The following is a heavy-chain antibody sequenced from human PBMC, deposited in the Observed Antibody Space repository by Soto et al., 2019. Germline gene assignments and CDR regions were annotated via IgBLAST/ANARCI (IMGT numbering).Heavy chain of an antibody. D-gene: IGHD3-16*02. J-gene: IGHJ4*02. Sequence: QITLKESGPTLVKPTQTLTLTCTFSGFSLRTSGAGVGWIRQPPGEALEWLALIYWNDDKRYRPSLNNRLTITKDTSRNQVVLTMTNMATVDTATYYCAHAARYYDYVWGTYRPHFDYWGQGTLVSVSS. CDR1: GFSLRTSGAG. V-gene: IGHV2-5*01. CDR3: AHAARYYDYVWGTYRPHFDY. CDR2: IYWNDDK.